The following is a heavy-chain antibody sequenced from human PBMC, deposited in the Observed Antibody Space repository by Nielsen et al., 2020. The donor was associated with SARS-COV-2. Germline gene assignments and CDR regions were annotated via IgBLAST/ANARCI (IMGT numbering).Heavy chain of an antibody. Sequence: SLKISCAASGFTFANYAIHWVRQAPGRGLEWVSGIRWNSDIKGYADSVKGRFTISRDDAKNSLYLQMNSLRAEDTALYYCANLGTASDYWGQGTLVTVSS. J-gene: IGHJ4*02. CDR3: ANLGTASDY. CDR1: GFTFANYA. V-gene: IGHV3-9*01. CDR2: IRWNSDIK.